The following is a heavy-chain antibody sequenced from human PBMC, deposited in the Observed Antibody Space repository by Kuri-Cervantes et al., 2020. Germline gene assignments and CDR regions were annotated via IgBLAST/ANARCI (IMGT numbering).Heavy chain of an antibody. CDR1: GFSLSTSGMR. V-gene: IGHV2-70D*14. CDR2: IAWDNDK. Sequence: SGPTLVKPTQTLTLTCTFSGFSLSTSGMRVTWIRQPPGKALEWLARIAWDNDKLYNTSLKTRLTISKDTSKSQVVLTMTNMDPVDTATYYCARMNEGGGYDVDYWGQGTLVTVSS. D-gene: IGHD5-12*01. CDR3: ARMNEGGGYDVDY. J-gene: IGHJ4*02.